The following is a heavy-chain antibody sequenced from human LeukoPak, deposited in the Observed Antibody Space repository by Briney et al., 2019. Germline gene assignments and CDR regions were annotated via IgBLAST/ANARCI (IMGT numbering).Heavy chain of an antibody. Sequence: PSETLSLTCTVSGDSIGSYYWNWIRQPPGKGLGWIAYIYDSGSPKYNPSLMSRVTISLDTSKNQFSLKLNSVTAADTAVYYCARDFFARSASFVAFDIWGPGTLVTVSS. CDR1: GDSIGSYY. V-gene: IGHV4-59*01. D-gene: IGHD2/OR15-2a*01. CDR3: ARDFFARSASFVAFDI. J-gene: IGHJ3*02. CDR2: IYDSGSP.